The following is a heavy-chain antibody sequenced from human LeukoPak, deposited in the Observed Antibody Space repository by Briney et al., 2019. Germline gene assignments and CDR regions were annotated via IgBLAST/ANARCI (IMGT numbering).Heavy chain of an antibody. D-gene: IGHD2-2*01. J-gene: IGHJ5*02. Sequence: GRSLRLSCAASGFTFSSYWMHWVRHAPGKGLVWVSRINSDGSSTNYADSVKGRFTISRDNAKNTLYLQMNSLRAEDTAVYYCAREGCSSTSCYANWFDPWGQGTLVTVSS. CDR3: AREGCSSTSCYANWFDP. CDR2: INSDGSST. V-gene: IGHV3-74*01. CDR1: GFTFSSYW.